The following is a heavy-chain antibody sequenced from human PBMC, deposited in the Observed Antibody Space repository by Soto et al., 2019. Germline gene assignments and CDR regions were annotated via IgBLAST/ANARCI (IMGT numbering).Heavy chain of an antibody. Sequence: GGSLRLSCADSGFTFSAYAMHWVRQAPGKGLEWVAVISHDGSDRYYADSVKGRFTISRDNSKNTLYLKMNSLRDEDTAVYYCARDRRYYDSSGYADYWGQGSLVTVSS. D-gene: IGHD3-22*01. V-gene: IGHV3-30-3*01. J-gene: IGHJ4*02. CDR1: GFTFSAYA. CDR3: ARDRRYYDSSGYADY. CDR2: ISHDGSDR.